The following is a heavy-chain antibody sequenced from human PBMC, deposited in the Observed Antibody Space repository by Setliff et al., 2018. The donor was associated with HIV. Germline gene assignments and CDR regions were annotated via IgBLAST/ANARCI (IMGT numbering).Heavy chain of an antibody. CDR3: ARRIFHSSFPSFDS. J-gene: IGHJ4*02. D-gene: IGHD2-15*01. Sequence: SETLSLTCAVSGGSIGTTTYYWGWIRQPPGKGLEWIGSIYYNGITYYNPSLKGRFTISVDTSKNQFSLKVTSVTAADTAVYYCARRIFHSSFPSFDSWGKGTLVTVS. CDR1: GGSIGTTTYY. V-gene: IGHV4-39*01. CDR2: IYYNGIT.